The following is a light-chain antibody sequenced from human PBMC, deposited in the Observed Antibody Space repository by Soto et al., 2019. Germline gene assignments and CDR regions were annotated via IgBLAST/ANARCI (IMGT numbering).Light chain of an antibody. Sequence: IVLTQSPAALSFSPGERATLSCRASQSVGNSLAWYQQKPGQAPRPLIYDSSSNPTDIPARLTGSGSGTAFSLTISGPVPEDGADYYCHERSNWPLTFGGGTNVEIK. J-gene: IGKJ4*01. CDR2: DSS. CDR3: HERSNWPLT. CDR1: QSVGNS. V-gene: IGKV3-11*01.